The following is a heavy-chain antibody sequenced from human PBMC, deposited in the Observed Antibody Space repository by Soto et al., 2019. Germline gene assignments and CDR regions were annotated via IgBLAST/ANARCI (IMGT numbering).Heavy chain of an antibody. V-gene: IGHV1-69*13. Sequence: SVKVSCKASGGTFSSYAISWVRQAPGQGLEWMGGIIPIFGTANYAQKFQGRVTITADESTSTAYMELSSLRSEDTAVYYCASLNYDSSGYSHYYGMDVWGQGTTVTVSS. CDR2: IIPIFGTA. J-gene: IGHJ6*02. CDR3: ASLNYDSSGYSHYYGMDV. CDR1: GGTFSSYA. D-gene: IGHD3-22*01.